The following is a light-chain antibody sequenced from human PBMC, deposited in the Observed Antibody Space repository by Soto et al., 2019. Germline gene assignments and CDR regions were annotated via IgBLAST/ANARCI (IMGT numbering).Light chain of an antibody. Sequence: SVLAQPASPSGAPGQSGHISFTGNTRDVGSYNLVSWYQQHPGKAPKLMIYEVSKRPSGVSNRFSGSKSGNTASLTISGLQAEDEADYYCCSYAGSSTYVFGTGTKVTVL. CDR1: TRDVGSYNL. V-gene: IGLV2-23*02. CDR2: EVS. J-gene: IGLJ1*01. CDR3: CSYAGSSTYV.